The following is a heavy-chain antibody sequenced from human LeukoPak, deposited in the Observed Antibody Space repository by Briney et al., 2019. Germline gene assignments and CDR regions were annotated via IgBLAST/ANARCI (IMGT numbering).Heavy chain of an antibody. Sequence: PGGSLRLSCAASGFTFSSYSMNWVRQAPGKGLEWVSSISSSSSYIYYADSVKGRFTISRDNAKNSLYLQMNGLRAEDTAVYYCARDFLDIVVVVATFDYWGQGTLVTVSS. CDR3: ARDFLDIVVVVATFDY. V-gene: IGHV3-21*01. CDR2: ISSSSSYI. J-gene: IGHJ4*02. CDR1: GFTFSSYS. D-gene: IGHD2-15*01.